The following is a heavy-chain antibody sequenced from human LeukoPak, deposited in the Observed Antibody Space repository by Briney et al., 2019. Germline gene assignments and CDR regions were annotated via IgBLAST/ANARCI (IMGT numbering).Heavy chain of an antibody. D-gene: IGHD6-6*01. CDR1: GGSIRSYY. CDR3: ARELPGSSSLDY. CDR2: IFYSGST. V-gene: IGHV4-59*01. J-gene: IGHJ4*02. Sequence: SETLSLTCTVSGGSIRSYYWSWIRQPPGKGLEWIGYIFYSGSTYYDPSLKSRVTMSVDTSKNQFSLRLSSVTAADTAVYYCARELPGSSSLDYWGQGTLVTVSS.